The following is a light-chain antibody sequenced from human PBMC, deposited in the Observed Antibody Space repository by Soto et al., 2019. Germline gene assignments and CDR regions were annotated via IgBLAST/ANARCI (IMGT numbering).Light chain of an antibody. J-gene: IGKJ1*01. CDR1: QSISNY. V-gene: IGKV1-39*01. CDR3: QQSNSSSWT. CDR2: DAS. Sequence: DIQMTHSPASLSASIGDRVIITCRASQSISNYLNWYQHKPGRAPKFLIYDASSLQSGVPSRFSGSGSGKDLTLTISTLQREDFATYFCQQSNSSSWTFAKRTKVDIX.